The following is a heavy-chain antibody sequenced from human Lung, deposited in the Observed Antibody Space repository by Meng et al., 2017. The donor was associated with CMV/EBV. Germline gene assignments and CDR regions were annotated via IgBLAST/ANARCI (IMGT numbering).Heavy chain of an antibody. J-gene: IGHJ4*02. D-gene: IGHD6-19*01. Sequence: QVQLPESGPGLVKPSWTHSRTCAVSGGPIRSSNWWSWVRQPPGKGLEWIGEIYHSGSTNYNPSLKSRVTISVDKSKNQFSLNLSSVTAADTAVYYCARVGQWLPIDYWGQGTLVTVSS. V-gene: IGHV4-4*02. CDR3: ARVGQWLPIDY. CDR1: GGPIRSSNW. CDR2: IYHSGST.